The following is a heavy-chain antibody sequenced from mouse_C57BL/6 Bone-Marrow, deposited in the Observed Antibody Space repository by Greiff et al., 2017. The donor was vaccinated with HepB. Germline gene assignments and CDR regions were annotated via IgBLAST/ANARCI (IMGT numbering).Heavy chain of an antibody. CDR1: GFSLTSYG. CDR3: ARKSYGSSYDYFDY. J-gene: IGHJ2*01. CDR2: IWSGGST. V-gene: IGHV2-2*01. D-gene: IGHD1-1*01. Sequence: VQGVESGPGLVQPSQSLSITCTVSGFSLTSYGVHWVRQSPGKGLEWLGVIWSGGSTDYNAAFISRLSISKDNSKSQVFFKMNSLQADDTAIYYCARKSYGSSYDYFDYWGQGTTLTVSS.